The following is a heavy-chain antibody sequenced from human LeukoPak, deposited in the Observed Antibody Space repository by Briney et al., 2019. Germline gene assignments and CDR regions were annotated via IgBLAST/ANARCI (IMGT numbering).Heavy chain of an antibody. D-gene: IGHD6-13*01. Sequence: GASVKVSCKASGYTFTGFGINWVRQAPGQGLEWIGWISAYNGYTNYAQELQGRVTVTTDTSTSTAYMELGSLRSDDTAVYYCARVVIPLYSSSRFDYWGQGTLVTVSS. CDR1: GYTFTGFG. CDR2: ISAYNGYT. V-gene: IGHV1-18*01. CDR3: ARVVIPLYSSSRFDY. J-gene: IGHJ4*02.